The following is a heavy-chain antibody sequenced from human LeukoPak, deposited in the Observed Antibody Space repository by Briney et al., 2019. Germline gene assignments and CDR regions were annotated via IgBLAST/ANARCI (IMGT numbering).Heavy chain of an antibody. Sequence: GGSLRLSCAASGFTFSSYGMHWVRQAPGKGLEWVAVISYDGSNKYYADSVKGRFTISRDNSKNTLYLQMNSLRAEDTAAYYCAKPPSRDRQFNYYYYGMDVWGQGTTVTVSS. CDR3: AKPPSRDRQFNYYYYGMDV. CDR2: ISYDGSNK. CDR1: GFTFSSYG. D-gene: IGHD4-11*01. J-gene: IGHJ6*02. V-gene: IGHV3-30*18.